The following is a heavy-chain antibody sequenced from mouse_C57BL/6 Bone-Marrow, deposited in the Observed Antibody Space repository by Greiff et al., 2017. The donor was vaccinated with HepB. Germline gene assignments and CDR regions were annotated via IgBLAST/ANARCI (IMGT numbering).Heavy chain of an antibody. CDR1: GYTFTSYT. D-gene: IGHD1-1*01. J-gene: IGHJ2*01. CDR2: INPSSGYT. CDR3: ARSGYYGSSGGDYFDY. V-gene: IGHV1-4*01. Sequence: VKLMESGAELARPGASVKMSCKASGYTFTSYTMHWVKQRPGQGLEWIGYINPSSGYTKYNQKFKDKATLTADKSSSTAYMQLSSLTSEDSAVYYCARSGYYGSSGGDYFDYWCQGTTLTVSS.